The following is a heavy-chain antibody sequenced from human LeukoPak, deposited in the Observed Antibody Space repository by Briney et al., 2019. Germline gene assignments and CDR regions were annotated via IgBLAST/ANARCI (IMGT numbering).Heavy chain of an antibody. CDR3: ARAPTVTGSYYYYYMDV. Sequence: GGSLRLSCAASGFTVSSNYMSWVRQAPGKGLEWVSVIYSGGSTYYADSVKGRFTISRDNSKNTLYLQMNSLRAEDTAVYYCARAPTVTGSYYYYYMDVWGKGTTVTVSS. CDR1: GFTVSSNY. V-gene: IGHV3-53*01. CDR2: IYSGGST. D-gene: IGHD4-11*01. J-gene: IGHJ6*03.